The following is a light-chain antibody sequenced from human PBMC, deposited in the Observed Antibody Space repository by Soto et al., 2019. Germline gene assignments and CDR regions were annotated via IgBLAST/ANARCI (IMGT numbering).Light chain of an antibody. V-gene: IGLV2-14*01. J-gene: IGLJ1*01. CDR3: NSYTSSSTLV. CDR1: SSDVGGYNY. CDR2: EVS. Sequence: QLVLTQPASVSGSPGQSITISCTGTSSDVGGYNYVSWYQHHPGKVPKLMIYEVSDRPSGVSNRFSGSKSGNTASLTISGLQAEDEADYYCNSYTSSSTLVFGTGTKLTVL.